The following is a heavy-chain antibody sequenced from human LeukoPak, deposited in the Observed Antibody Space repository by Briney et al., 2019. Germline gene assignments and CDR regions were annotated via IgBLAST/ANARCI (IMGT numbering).Heavy chain of an antibody. J-gene: IGHJ4*02. D-gene: IGHD3-9*01. CDR2: IYHSGST. CDR1: GYSISSGYY. Sequence: SETLSLTYTVSGYSISSGYYWGWIRQPPGKGLEWIGSIYHSGSTYYNPSLKSRVTISVDTSKNQFSLKLSSVTAADTAMYYCARAPEAIYFDWLSFDYWGQGTLVTVSS. V-gene: IGHV4-38-2*02. CDR3: ARAPEAIYFDWLSFDY.